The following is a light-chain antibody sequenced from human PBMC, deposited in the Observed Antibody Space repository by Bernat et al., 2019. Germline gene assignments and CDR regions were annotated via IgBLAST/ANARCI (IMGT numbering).Light chain of an antibody. Sequence: SSELTQDPAVSVAFGQTVRITCQGDSLRSYYANWYQQKPGQAPVLVIYGKNNRPSGIPDRFSGSSSGNTASLTFTGAQAEDEGDYYCNSRDSSGNKVFGGGTKLPVL. CDR2: GKN. CDR1: SLRSYY. V-gene: IGLV3-19*01. CDR3: NSRDSSGNKV. J-gene: IGLJ3*02.